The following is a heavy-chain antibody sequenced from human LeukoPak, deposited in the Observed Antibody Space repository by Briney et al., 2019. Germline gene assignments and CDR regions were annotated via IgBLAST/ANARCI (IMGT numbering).Heavy chain of an antibody. CDR1: GFTFDDYA. D-gene: IGHD6-13*01. CDR2: ISWNSGSI. V-gene: IGHV3-9*01. J-gene: IGHJ4*02. Sequence: PGGSLRLSCAASGFTFDDYAMHWVRQAPGKGLEWVSGISWNSGSIGYADSVKGRFTISRDNAKNSLYLQMNSLRAEDTAVYYCARHSSSWTGGFDYWGQGTLVTVSS. CDR3: ARHSSSWTGGFDY.